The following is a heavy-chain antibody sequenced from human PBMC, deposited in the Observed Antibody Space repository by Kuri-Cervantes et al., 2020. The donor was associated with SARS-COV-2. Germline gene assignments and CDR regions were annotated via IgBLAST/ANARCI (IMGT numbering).Heavy chain of an antibody. CDR1: GFSLSTSGVG. Sequence: SGPTLVKPTQTLTLTCTFSGFSLSTSGVGVGWIRQPPGKALEWLALIYWNDDKRYSPSLKSRLTTTKDTSKNQVVLTMTNMDPVDTATYYCAHSGYYDSSGYYYPYYFDYWGQGTLVTVSS. J-gene: IGHJ4*02. CDR2: IYWNDDK. CDR3: AHSGYYDSSGYYYPYYFDY. V-gene: IGHV2-5*01. D-gene: IGHD3-22*01.